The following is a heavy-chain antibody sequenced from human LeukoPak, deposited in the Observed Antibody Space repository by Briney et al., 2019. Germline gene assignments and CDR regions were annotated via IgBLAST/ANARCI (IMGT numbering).Heavy chain of an antibody. Sequence: SETLSLTCAVYGGSFSGYYWSWIRQPPGKGVEWIGEINHSGSTNYNPSLKRRVTISVDTSKNQFSLKLSSVTAADTAVYYCARGGRDTAMVPIDFWGQGTPVTVSS. CDR1: GGSFSGYY. V-gene: IGHV4-34*01. CDR3: ARGGRDTAMVPIDF. J-gene: IGHJ4*02. CDR2: INHSGST. D-gene: IGHD5-18*01.